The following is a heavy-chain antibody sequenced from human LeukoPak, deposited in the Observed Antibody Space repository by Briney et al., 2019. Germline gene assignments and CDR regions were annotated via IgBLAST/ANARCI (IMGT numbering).Heavy chain of an antibody. CDR3: ARGYWFYFDY. J-gene: IGHJ4*02. V-gene: IGHV4-38-2*02. Sequence: KTSETLSLTCTVSGYSISSGYYWGWIRQPPGKGLEWIGSIYHSGSTYYNPSLKSRVTISVDTSKNQFSLKLSSVTAADTAVYYCARGYWFYFDYWGQGTLVTVSS. D-gene: IGHD2-8*02. CDR2: IYHSGST. CDR1: GYSISSGYY.